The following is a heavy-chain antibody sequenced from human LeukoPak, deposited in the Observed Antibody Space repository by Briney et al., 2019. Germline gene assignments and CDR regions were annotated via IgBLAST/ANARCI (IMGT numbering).Heavy chain of an antibody. CDR1: GYTFTGYY. CDR3: ARDRRSLSRISRAFDI. D-gene: IGHD2-15*01. J-gene: IGHJ3*02. CDR2: INPNSGGT. Sequence: ASVKVSCKASGYTFTGYYMHWVRQAPGQGLEWMGWINPNSGGTNYAQKFQGRVTMTRDTSISTAYMELSRLRSDDTAVHYCARDRRSLSRISRAFDIWGQGTMVTVSS. V-gene: IGHV1-2*02.